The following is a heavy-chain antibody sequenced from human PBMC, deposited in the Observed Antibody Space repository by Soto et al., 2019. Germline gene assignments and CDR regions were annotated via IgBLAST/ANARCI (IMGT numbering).Heavy chain of an antibody. CDR3: GSTTNYYGYYYGMVV. V-gene: IGHV3-66*01. D-gene: IGHD2-2*01. Sequence: EVQLVESGGGLVQPGRSLRLSCAASGFIVSKKYLSWVRQAPGKGLEWVSVISSADTTYYADSVKGRFTISRDNSKNTVYLQMTSLRAEDTAVYYCGSTTNYYGYYYGMVVWGLGTTVTVSS. CDR1: GFIVSKKY. J-gene: IGHJ6*02. CDR2: ISSADTT.